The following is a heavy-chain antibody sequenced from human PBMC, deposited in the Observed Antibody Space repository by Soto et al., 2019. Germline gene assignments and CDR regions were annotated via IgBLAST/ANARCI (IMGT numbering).Heavy chain of an antibody. CDR1: VDLG. D-gene: IGHD5-12*01. Sequence: VDLGMHRFIKNKGKGLEWVSGISWESGSIGYADSVKGRFSISRDNAKNSLYLQMNSLRAEDTAFYYFVKDPDEDFGYDFDDFNYRGHGTPVPVSS. V-gene: IGHV3-9*01. CDR3: VKDPDEDFGYDFDDFNY. CDR2: ISWESGSI. J-gene: IGHJ4*01.